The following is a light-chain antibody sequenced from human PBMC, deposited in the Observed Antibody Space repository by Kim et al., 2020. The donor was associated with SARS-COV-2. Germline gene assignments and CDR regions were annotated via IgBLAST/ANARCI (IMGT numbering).Light chain of an antibody. CDR2: GAS. Sequence: MPPSPATLSVSPGERATLSCRASQSVSSNLAWYQQKPGQAPRLLIYGASTGATGIPARFSGSGSGTEFTLTISSLQSEDFAVYYCQQYNNWPPYSFGQGTKLEI. J-gene: IGKJ2*01. CDR3: QQYNNWPPYS. V-gene: IGKV3-15*01. CDR1: QSVSSN.